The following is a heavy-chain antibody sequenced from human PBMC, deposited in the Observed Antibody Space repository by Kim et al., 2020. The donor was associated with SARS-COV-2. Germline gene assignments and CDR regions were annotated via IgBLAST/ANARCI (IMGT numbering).Heavy chain of an antibody. Sequence: YYADSVKGRFTISRDNAKNSLYLQMNSLGAEDTAVYYCARVSSSWYYGMDVWGQGTTVTVSS. J-gene: IGHJ6*02. V-gene: IGHV3-21*01. D-gene: IGHD6-13*01. CDR3: ARVSSSWYYGMDV.